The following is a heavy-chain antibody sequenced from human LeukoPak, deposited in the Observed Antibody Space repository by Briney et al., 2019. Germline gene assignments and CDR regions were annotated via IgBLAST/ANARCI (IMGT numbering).Heavy chain of an antibody. CDR3: ARHEYCRGGNCFYNMDV. V-gene: IGHV3-7*03. CDR2: IKEDGSTK. Sequence: GGSLRLSCAASGFTFSTYWMTWVRQAPGKGLEWVANIKEDGSTKYYVDSVKGRFTISRDNAKNSLYLQMNSLRAEDTAVYYCARHEYCRGGNCFYNMDVWGKGTTVTVSS. J-gene: IGHJ6*04. D-gene: IGHD2-15*01. CDR1: GFTFSTYW.